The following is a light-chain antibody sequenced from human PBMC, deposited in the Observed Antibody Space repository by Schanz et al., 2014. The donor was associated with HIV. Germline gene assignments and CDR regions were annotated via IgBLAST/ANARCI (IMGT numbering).Light chain of an antibody. V-gene: IGKV3-20*01. J-gene: IGKJ1*01. CDR1: QSVSNRY. CDR2: GAS. Sequence: EIVLTQSPGTLSLSPGDRATLSCRASQSVSNRYLAWYQQTRGQAPRLLIYGASSRATGIPDRFSGSGSGTDFTLTISRVEPEDYAVYHCQQYGSLPWTFGQGTKVEVK. CDR3: QQYGSLPWT.